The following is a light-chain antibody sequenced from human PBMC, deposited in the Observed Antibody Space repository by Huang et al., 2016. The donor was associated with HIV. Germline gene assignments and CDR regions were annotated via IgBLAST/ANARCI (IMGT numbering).Light chain of an antibody. CDR3: QQYNNWPPWT. CDR2: AAS. V-gene: IGKV3-15*01. J-gene: IGKJ1*01. Sequence: EIVMTQSPATLSVSPGERATLSCRASQSITSNLAWYQQKPGQAPRRLIDAASTRATGIPARFSGSGSGTEFTLSISSLQSEDFAVYYCQQYNNWPPWTFGQGTKEEIK. CDR1: QSITSN.